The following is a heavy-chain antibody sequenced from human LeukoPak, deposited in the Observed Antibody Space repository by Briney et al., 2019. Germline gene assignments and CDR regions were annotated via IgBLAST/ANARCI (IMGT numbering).Heavy chain of an antibody. CDR2: ISGSGGST. CDR3: AINGLRFGESLETSFDY. D-gene: IGHD3-10*01. Sequence: GGSLRLSCAASGFTFSSYAMSWVRQAPGKGLEWVSAISGSGGSTYYADSVKGRFTISRDNSKNTLYLQMNSLRAEDTAIYYCAINGLRFGESLETSFDYWGQGTLVTVSS. J-gene: IGHJ4*02. CDR1: GFTFSSYA. V-gene: IGHV3-23*01.